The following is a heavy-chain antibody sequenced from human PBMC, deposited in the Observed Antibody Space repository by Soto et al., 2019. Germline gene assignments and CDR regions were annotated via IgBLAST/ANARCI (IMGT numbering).Heavy chain of an antibody. CDR1: GFSFTTYP. V-gene: IGHV3-30-3*01. CDR2: ISYDGSNK. CDR3: ASSRGVYYIDV. J-gene: IGHJ6*03. Sequence: QVQLVESGGGVVQPGRSLRLSCEASGFSFTTYPMHWVRQAPGKGLEWVALISYDGSNKHYADSVRGRFTISRDNSNNTLYLQMSSLRVEDTALYYCASSRGVYYIDVWGKGTTVTVSS.